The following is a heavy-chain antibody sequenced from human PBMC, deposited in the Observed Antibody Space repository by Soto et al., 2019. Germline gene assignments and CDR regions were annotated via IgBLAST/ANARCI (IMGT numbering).Heavy chain of an antibody. CDR1: GGTFSSYA. J-gene: IGHJ4*02. CDR2: IIPIFGTA. D-gene: IGHD3-22*01. Sequence: ASVKVSCKASGGTFSSYAISWVRQAPGQGLEWMGGIIPIFGTANYAQKFQGRVTITADESTSTAYMELSSLRSEDTAVYYCARGAFQDLDSSGYYPFGYWGQGTLVTVSS. CDR3: ARGAFQDLDSSGYYPFGY. V-gene: IGHV1-69*13.